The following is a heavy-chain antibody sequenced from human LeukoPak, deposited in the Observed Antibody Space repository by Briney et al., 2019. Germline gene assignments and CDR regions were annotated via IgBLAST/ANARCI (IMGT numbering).Heavy chain of an antibody. CDR1: GFTVSSNY. Sequence: GGSLRLSCAASGFTVSSNYMSWVRQAPGKGLEWVSVIYSGGSTYYADSVKGRFTISRDNSKNTLYLQMNSLRAEDTAVYYCARAEGYDSSGYPLSYWYFDLWGRGTLVTVSS. D-gene: IGHD3-22*01. J-gene: IGHJ2*01. V-gene: IGHV3-66*01. CDR2: IYSGGST. CDR3: ARAEGYDSSGYPLSYWYFDL.